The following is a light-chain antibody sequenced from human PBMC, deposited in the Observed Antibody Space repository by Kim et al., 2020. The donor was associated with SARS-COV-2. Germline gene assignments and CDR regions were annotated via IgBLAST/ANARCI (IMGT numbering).Light chain of an antibody. J-gene: IGKJ5*01. V-gene: IGKV3-15*01. CDR3: HQYFDLPS. Sequence: SVPPAEIATLSCRTSQSVSSGLAWYQQKPGQAPRLLICDASKRATGTPARFSGSGSGTEFTLTISSLQSDDFAVYSCHQYFDLPSFGQGTRLEIK. CDR2: DAS. CDR1: QSVSSG.